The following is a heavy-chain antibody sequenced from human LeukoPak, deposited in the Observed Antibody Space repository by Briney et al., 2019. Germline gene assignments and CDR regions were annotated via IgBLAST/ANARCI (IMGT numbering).Heavy chain of an antibody. D-gene: IGHD3-22*01. CDR1: GGSISSYY. CDR2: IYYSGST. J-gene: IGHJ4*02. V-gene: IGHV4-59*08. CDR3: ASSIVAGLFDY. Sequence: SETLSLTCTVSGGSISSYYWSWIRQPPGKGLEWIGYIYYSGSTNYNPSLKSRVTISVDTSKNQFSLKLSSVTAADTAVYYCASSIVAGLFDYWGQGTLVTVSS.